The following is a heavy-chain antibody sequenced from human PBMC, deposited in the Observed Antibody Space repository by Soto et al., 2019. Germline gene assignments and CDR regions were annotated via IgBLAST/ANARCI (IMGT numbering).Heavy chain of an antibody. CDR1: GGSISSYY. D-gene: IGHD2-15*01. CDR2: IYYSGST. CDR3: ARDGSRGYCSGGSRYLSPFDI. J-gene: IGHJ3*02. V-gene: IGHV4-59*12. Sequence: TSETLSLTCTVSGGSISSYYWSWIRQPPGKGLEWIGYIYYSGSTNYNPSLKSRVTISVDTSKNQFSLKLSSVTAADTAVYYCARDGSRGYCSGGSRYLSPFDIWGQGTMVTVSS.